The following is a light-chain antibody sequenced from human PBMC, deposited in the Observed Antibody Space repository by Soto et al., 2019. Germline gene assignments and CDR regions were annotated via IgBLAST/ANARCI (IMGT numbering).Light chain of an antibody. V-gene: IGKV1-5*03. CDR2: KAS. CDR1: QTISIW. J-gene: IGKJ1*01. Sequence: DIQMTQSPSTLSASVGDRVTITCRASQTISIWLAWYQQKPGTAPKLLIYKASSLESGVPSRFSGSGSGTEFTLTISSLQPDDFATYYCQQYSSYSPSTFGQGTKVEIK. CDR3: QQYSSYSPST.